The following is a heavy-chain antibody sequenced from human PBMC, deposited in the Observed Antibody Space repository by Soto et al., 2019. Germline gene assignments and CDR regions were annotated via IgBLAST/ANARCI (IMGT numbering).Heavy chain of an antibody. V-gene: IGHV4-34*01. CDR3: ARGFTYYYDSSGYKTPRFGMDV. D-gene: IGHD3-22*01. CDR1: GGSFSGYY. J-gene: IGHJ6*02. CDR2: INHSGST. Sequence: QVQLQQWGAGLLKPSETLSLTCAVYGGSFSGYYWSWIRQPPGKGLEWIGEINHSGSTNYNPSLKRRVTITLDTSKNQFSQKLSSVAAADTAVYYCARGFTYYYDSSGYKTPRFGMDVWGQGTTVTVSS.